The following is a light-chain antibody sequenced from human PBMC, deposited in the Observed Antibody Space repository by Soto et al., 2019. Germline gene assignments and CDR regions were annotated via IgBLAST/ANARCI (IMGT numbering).Light chain of an antibody. V-gene: IGLV1-51*02. CDR2: ENN. CDR1: SSNIGNNY. CDR3: GTWDSSLSPGGV. J-gene: IGLJ3*02. Sequence: QSVLTQPPSVSAAPGQMVTISCSGSSSNIGNNYVSWYQQFPGTAPKLLIYENNKRPSGIPDRFSGSTSDTSATLGITGLQTGDEADYYCGTWDSSLSPGGVFGGGTQLTVL.